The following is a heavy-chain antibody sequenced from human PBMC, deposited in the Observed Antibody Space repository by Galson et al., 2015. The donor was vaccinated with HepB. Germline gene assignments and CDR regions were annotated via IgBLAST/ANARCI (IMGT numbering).Heavy chain of an antibody. D-gene: IGHD1-14*01. J-gene: IGHJ6*02. CDR2: IFYTGST. V-gene: IGHV4-39*01. CDR3: ARRTASGNPPYSMDV. Sequence: SIFYTGSTNYNPSLKSRVTISVDTSKNQFSLRLTSVTAADTAMYYCARRTASGNPPYSMDVWGQGTTVTVSS.